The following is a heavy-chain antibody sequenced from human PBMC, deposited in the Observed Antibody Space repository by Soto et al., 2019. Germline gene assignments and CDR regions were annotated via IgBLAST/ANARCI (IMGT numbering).Heavy chain of an antibody. J-gene: IGHJ4*02. CDR3: ATGLLGYCSSTSCARIFDY. Sequence: ASVKVSCKVSGYTLTELSMHWVRQAPGKGLEWMGGFDPEDGETIYAQKFQGRVTMTEDTSTDKAYMELSSLRSEDTAVYYCATGLLGYCSSTSCARIFDYWGQGTLVTVSS. D-gene: IGHD2-2*01. CDR1: GYTLTELS. CDR2: FDPEDGET. V-gene: IGHV1-24*01.